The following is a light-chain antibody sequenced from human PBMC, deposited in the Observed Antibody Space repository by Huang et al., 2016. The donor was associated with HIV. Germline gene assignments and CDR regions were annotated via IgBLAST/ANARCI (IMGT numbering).Light chain of an antibody. CDR1: QDIAKF. CDR2: DAS. Sequence: DIQMTQSPSSLSASVGDRVTITCQASQDIAKFLNWYPQKPGQAPKLLIYDASTLQTGVPSRFSGSGSGTDFIFTISSLQPEDIATYYCQQYDSLPPWTFGQGTKVEI. J-gene: IGKJ1*01. V-gene: IGKV1-33*01. CDR3: QQYDSLPPWT.